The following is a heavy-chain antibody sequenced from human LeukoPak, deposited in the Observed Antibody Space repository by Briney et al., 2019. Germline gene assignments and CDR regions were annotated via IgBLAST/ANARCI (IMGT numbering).Heavy chain of an antibody. CDR1: GFTFSSYS. CDR2: ISTSSSYI. CDR3: ARVPGDY. Sequence: GGPLRLSCAASGFTFSSYSMNWVRQAPGKGLEWVSSISTSSSYIYYADLVEGRFTISRDNAKNSLYLQMNSLRAEDTAVYYCARVPGDYWGQGTLVTVSS. J-gene: IGHJ4*02. V-gene: IGHV3-21*01. D-gene: IGHD7-27*01.